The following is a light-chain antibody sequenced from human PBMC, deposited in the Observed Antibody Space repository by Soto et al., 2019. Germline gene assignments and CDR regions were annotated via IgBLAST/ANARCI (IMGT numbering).Light chain of an antibody. V-gene: IGKV3-20*01. CDR1: QSVFSSY. Sequence: EIVLTQSPGTLSLSPGERAALSCRASQSVFSSYLAWYQHKPGQAPRLLFYGASSRAAGIPDRFSGSGSGTDFTLTISRLEPEDFAVFYCQQYGSPPFTFGQGTKLEIK. CDR3: QQYGSPPFT. J-gene: IGKJ2*01. CDR2: GAS.